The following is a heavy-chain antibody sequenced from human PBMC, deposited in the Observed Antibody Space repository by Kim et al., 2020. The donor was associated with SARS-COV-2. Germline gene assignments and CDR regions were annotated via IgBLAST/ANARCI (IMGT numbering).Heavy chain of an antibody. D-gene: IGHD2-21*01. CDR3: ARRSAGAYFDY. Sequence: SETLSLTSTVSGGSISSAGDYWSWIRQVPGKGLEWIGYIYSSGHTYYSPSLQSRVVISIDTSKNQFSLDLTSVTAADTAVYYCARRSAGAYFDYWGQGVLVTVPS. CDR1: GGSISSAGDY. V-gene: IGHV4-31*03. J-gene: IGHJ4*02. CDR2: IYSSGHT.